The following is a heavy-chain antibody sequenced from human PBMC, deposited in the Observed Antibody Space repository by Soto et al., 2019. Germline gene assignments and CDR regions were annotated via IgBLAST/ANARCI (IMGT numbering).Heavy chain of an antibody. CDR2: INPSIGTT. V-gene: IGHV1-18*04. Sequence: ASVKVSCKASGYTFTNYFMHWVRQAPGQGLEWMGRINPSIGTTTYAQKLQGRVTMTADTSTSTAYMELSRLRSDDTAVYYCASGGQGRTPAFDIWGQGTMVTVSS. D-gene: IGHD3-10*01. CDR3: ASGGQGRTPAFDI. J-gene: IGHJ3*02. CDR1: GYTFTNYF.